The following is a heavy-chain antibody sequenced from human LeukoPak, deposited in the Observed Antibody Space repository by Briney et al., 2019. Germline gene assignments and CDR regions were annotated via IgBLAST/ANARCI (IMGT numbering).Heavy chain of an antibody. J-gene: IGHJ4*02. Sequence: SETLSLTCTVSGGSISSADYYWSWIRQPPGKGLEWVGYIYYSGSTYYNPSLKSRVIMSIDTSKNQFSLKLSSVTAADTAVYYCARGEDWGQGTLVTVSS. V-gene: IGHV4-30-4*08. D-gene: IGHD1-26*01. CDR3: ARGED. CDR1: GGSISSADYY. CDR2: IYYSGST.